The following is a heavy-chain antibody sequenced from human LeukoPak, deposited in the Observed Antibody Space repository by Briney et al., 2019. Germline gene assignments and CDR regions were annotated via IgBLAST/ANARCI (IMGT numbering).Heavy chain of an antibody. CDR1: GGTFSSYA. D-gene: IGHD1-1*01. Sequence: GASVTVSCTASGGTFSSYAISWVRQAPGQGLEWMGGIIPIFGTANYAQKFQGRVTITADESTGTAYMELSSLRSEDTAVYYCARDPRNGGGQYWGQGTLVTVSS. V-gene: IGHV1-69*13. CDR3: ARDPRNGGGQY. CDR2: IIPIFGTA. J-gene: IGHJ4*02.